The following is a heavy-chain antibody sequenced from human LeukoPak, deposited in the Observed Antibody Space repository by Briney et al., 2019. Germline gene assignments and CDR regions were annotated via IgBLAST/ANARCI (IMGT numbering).Heavy chain of an antibody. CDR3: ARRLLGYCSGGSCYSGYFQH. CDR2: INHSGST. Sequence: SETLSLTCAVYGGSLSGYYWSWIRQPPGKGLEWIGEINHSGSTNSNPSLKSRVTISVDTSKNQFSLKLSSVTAADTAMYYCARRLLGYCSGGSCYSGYFQHWGQGTLVTVSS. V-gene: IGHV4-34*01. D-gene: IGHD2-15*01. J-gene: IGHJ1*01. CDR1: GGSLSGYY.